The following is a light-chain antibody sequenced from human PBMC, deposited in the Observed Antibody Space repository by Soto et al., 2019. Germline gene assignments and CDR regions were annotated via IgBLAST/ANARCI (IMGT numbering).Light chain of an antibody. Sequence: EILLTQSPGTLSLSPGERATISCRASQSVSSGYLAWYQQKPGQAPRLLIYGSSSRATGTPDRFSGSGSGTDFTLTVSRLEPEDFAVYYCQQYGTSPQTFGQGTKVDIK. CDR1: QSVSSGY. CDR2: GSS. CDR3: QQYGTSPQT. J-gene: IGKJ1*01. V-gene: IGKV3-20*01.